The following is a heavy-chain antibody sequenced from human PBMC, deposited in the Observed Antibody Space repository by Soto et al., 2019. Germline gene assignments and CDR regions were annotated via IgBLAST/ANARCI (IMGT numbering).Heavy chain of an antibody. V-gene: IGHV3-30*18. CDR3: AKESQYQMLWGGPYNWFDP. Sequence: GGSLRLSCAASGFTFSSYGMHWVRQAPGKGLEWVAVISYDGSNKYYADSVKGRFTISRDNSKNTLYLQMNSLRAEDTAVYYCAKESQYQMLWGGPYNWFDPWGQGTLVTVSS. J-gene: IGHJ5*02. D-gene: IGHD2-2*01. CDR2: ISYDGSNK. CDR1: GFTFSSYG.